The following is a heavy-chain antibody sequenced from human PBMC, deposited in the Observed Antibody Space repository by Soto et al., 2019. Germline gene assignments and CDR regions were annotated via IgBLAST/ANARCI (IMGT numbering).Heavy chain of an antibody. CDR1: GGSVNSNGCY. D-gene: IGHD3-3*01. CDR3: ARIYDFWSGHGAFDI. V-gene: IGHV4-31*03. CDR2: IYYAGST. J-gene: IGHJ3*02. Sequence: QVRLQESGPGRVKPSQTLALTCTVSGGSVNSNGCYWSWIRQQPVKGLEFIGHIYYAGSTYYNPSLESRTTISRDTSKNQFALELTSVTAADTAVYYCARIYDFWSGHGAFDIWGQGSMVTVSS.